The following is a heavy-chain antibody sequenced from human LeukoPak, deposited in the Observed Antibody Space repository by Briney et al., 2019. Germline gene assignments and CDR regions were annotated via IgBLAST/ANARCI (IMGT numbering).Heavy chain of an antibody. V-gene: IGHV3-23*01. CDR3: ANLHRAPPDY. Sequence: GGSLRLSCAASGFTFTSYGMNWVRQAPGKGLEWVSVISNSGDTTYYADSVKGRFTISRDNSKNTLYLQMNSLRAEDTAIYYCANLHRAPPDYWGQGTLVTVSS. CDR2: ISNSGDTT. J-gene: IGHJ4*02. CDR1: GFTFTSYG.